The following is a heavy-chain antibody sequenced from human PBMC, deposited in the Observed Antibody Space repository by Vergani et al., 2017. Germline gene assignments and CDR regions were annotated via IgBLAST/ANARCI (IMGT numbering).Heavy chain of an antibody. CDR1: GFTLSSHA. V-gene: IGHV3-33*06. Sequence: QVQLEESGGGVVQPGRSLRLSCAGSGFTLSSHAMHWVRQAPGKGLEWVAFIWYDGSKEYYADSVKGRFIISRDNSKNTLHLQMNSLRADDTAVYYCTKGSRGYTGYFFDYWGQGTLATVSS. CDR3: TKGSRGYTGYFFDY. CDR2: IWYDGSKE. D-gene: IGHD5-12*01. J-gene: IGHJ4*02.